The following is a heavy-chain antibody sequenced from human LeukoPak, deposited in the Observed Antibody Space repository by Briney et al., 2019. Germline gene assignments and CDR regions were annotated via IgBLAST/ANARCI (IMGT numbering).Heavy chain of an antibody. V-gene: IGHV3-30-3*01. CDR2: ISYDGSTN. J-gene: IGHJ3*02. Sequence: GGSLRLSCAAAGFTFRSYAMQWVRQAPGKGLEWVALISYDGSTNYYADSVKGRFTISRDNAKNSLYLQMNSLRAEDTALYYCARWGDRRGGAFDIWGQGTMVTVSS. CDR3: ARWGDRRGGAFDI. D-gene: IGHD3-16*01. CDR1: GFTFRSYA.